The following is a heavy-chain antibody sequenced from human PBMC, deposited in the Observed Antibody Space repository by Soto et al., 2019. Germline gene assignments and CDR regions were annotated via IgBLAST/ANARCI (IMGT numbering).Heavy chain of an antibody. V-gene: IGHV3-30-3*01. Sequence: ESVGGVVQPGTSLRLSCAASGFTFSNSAMHWVRQAPGKGLEWVAVISFDGSNKYYADSVKGRFTVSRDNFKNTLYLEVNSLRVEDTAVYYCARDRLGLIGQQMARFYYYGMDVWGQGTTVTVSS. J-gene: IGHJ6*02. CDR1: GFTFSNSA. D-gene: IGHD6-13*01. CDR3: ARDRLGLIGQQMARFYYYGMDV. CDR2: ISFDGSNK.